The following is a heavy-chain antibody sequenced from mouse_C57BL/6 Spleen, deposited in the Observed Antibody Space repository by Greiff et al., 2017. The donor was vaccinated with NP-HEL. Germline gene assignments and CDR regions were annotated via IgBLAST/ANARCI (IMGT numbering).Heavy chain of an antibody. CDR2: FYPGSGSI. CDR1: GYTFTEYT. CDR3: ARHDSSGYGLLYYAMDY. V-gene: IGHV1-62-2*01. D-gene: IGHD3-2*02. Sequence: VQLQQSGAELVKPGASVKLSCKASGYTFTEYTIHWVKQRSGQGLEWIGWFYPGSGSIKYNEKFKDKATLTADKSSSTVYMELSRLTSEDSAVYFCARHDSSGYGLLYYAMDYWGQGTSVTVSS. J-gene: IGHJ4*01.